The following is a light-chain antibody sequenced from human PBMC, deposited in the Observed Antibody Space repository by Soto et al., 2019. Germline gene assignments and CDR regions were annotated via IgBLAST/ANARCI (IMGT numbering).Light chain of an antibody. V-gene: IGLV1-40*01. J-gene: IGLJ2*01. CDR3: QSYDSSLSGVV. CDR2: GNN. Sequence: QAVVTQPPSVSGAPGQRVTISCTGSSSNIGAGYDVHWYQQLPGTAPKLLIYGNNNRPSGVPDRFSGSKSGTSASLAITGLQAEDEADYYCQSYDSSLSGVVFGGGTKLTV. CDR1: SSNIGAGYD.